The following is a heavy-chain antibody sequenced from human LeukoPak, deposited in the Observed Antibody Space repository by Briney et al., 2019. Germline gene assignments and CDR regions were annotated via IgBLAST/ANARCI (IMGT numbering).Heavy chain of an antibody. Sequence: PGRSLRLSCAASGFTFSSYGMHWVRQDPGKGLVWVSRINTDGSSPSYADSVKGRFTISRDNAKNTLFLQMNSLRAEDTAAYYCARSREPGRDGDYWGQGTLVTVSS. J-gene: IGHJ4*02. CDR3: ARSREPGRDGDY. D-gene: IGHD5-24*01. CDR1: GFTFSSYG. CDR2: INTDGSSP. V-gene: IGHV3-74*01.